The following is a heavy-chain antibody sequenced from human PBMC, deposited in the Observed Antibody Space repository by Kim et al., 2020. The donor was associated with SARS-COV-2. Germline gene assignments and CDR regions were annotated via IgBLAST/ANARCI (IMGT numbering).Heavy chain of an antibody. D-gene: IGHD5-12*01. Sequence: GQGRFTISRDNSKNTLYLQMNSLRAEDTAVYYCARGGRSPWLQSVRGFDYWGQGTLVTVSS. V-gene: IGHV3-30*01. CDR3: ARGGRSPWLQSVRGFDY. J-gene: IGHJ4*02.